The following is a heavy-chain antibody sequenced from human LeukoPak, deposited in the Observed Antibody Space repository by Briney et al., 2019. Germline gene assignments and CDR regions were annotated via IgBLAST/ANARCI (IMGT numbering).Heavy chain of an antibody. Sequence: GRSLRLSCAASGFTFNSYGMNWVRQAPGKGLEWVGRIKSKTDGGTTDYAAPVKGRFTISRDDSKNTLYLQMNSLKTEDTAVYYCTTDRGCSSTSCRDYWGQGTLVTVPS. D-gene: IGHD2-2*01. J-gene: IGHJ4*02. CDR1: GFTFNSYG. CDR3: TTDRGCSSTSCRDY. CDR2: IKSKTDGGTT. V-gene: IGHV3-15*07.